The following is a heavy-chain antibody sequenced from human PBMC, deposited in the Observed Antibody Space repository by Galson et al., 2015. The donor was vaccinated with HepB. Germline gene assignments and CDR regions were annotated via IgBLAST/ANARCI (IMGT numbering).Heavy chain of an antibody. V-gene: IGHV4-31*03. CDR2: IFYSGNT. Sequence: LSLTCSVSGDSIRSGVNFWGWIRQSPGKGLEWLGSIFYSGNTYYKPSLKNRLTLSVDTSRNRFSLRLASVTAADTAVYHCARGLGDYNAHFFDLWGQGTHVVVSA. D-gene: IGHD4-17*01. CDR1: GDSIRSGVNF. CDR3: ARGLGDYNAHFFDL. J-gene: IGHJ4*02.